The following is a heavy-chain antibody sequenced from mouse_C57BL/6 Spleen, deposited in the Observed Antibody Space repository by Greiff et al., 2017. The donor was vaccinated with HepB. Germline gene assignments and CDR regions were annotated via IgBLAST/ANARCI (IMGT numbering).Heavy chain of an antibody. Sequence: EVKLMESGGGLVQPGGSMKLSCVASGFTFSNYWMNWVRQSPEKGLEWVAQIRLKSDNYATHYAESVKGSFTKSREDSKISVSLQMNNLRAEDTVIYYCTVYDYDEGYFDYWGQGTTLTVSS. CDR2: IRLKSDNYAT. V-gene: IGHV6-3*01. D-gene: IGHD2-4*01. J-gene: IGHJ2*01. CDR3: TVYDYDEGYFDY. CDR1: GFTFSNYW.